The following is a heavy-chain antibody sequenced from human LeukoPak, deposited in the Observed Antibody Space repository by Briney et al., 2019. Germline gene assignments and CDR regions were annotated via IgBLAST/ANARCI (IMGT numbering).Heavy chain of an antibody. Sequence: SVKVSCKASGGTFSSYAISWVRQAPGQGFEWMGGIIPIFGTANYAQKFQGRVTITADKSTSTAYMELSSLRSEDTAVYYCAREGTDCSSTSCYSGGGAFDIWGQGTMVTVSS. CDR2: IIPIFGTA. CDR3: AREGTDCSSTSCYSGGGAFDI. J-gene: IGHJ3*02. CDR1: GGTFSSYA. V-gene: IGHV1-69*06. D-gene: IGHD2-2*01.